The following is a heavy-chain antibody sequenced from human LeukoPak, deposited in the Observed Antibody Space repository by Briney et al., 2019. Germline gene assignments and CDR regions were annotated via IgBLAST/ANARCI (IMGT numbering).Heavy chain of an antibody. Sequence: GASVKVSCKASGYTFTGYFMHWVRQAPGQGLEWMGWISPNTGGTNYAQTFQGRVLMTRDTSVSTAYMELYSLRSDDTVVYYCARGPLGGYGSGSQADYWGQGTLVSVSS. CDR1: GYTFTGYF. D-gene: IGHD3-10*01. V-gene: IGHV1-2*02. J-gene: IGHJ4*02. CDR3: ARGPLGGYGSGSQADY. CDR2: ISPNTGGT.